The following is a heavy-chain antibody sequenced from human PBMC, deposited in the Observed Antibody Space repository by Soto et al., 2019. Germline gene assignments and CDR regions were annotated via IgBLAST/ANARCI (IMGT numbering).Heavy chain of an antibody. J-gene: IGHJ4*02. D-gene: IGHD6-6*01. CDR1: GGAFNNYG. V-gene: IGHV1-69*01. Sequence: QVELVQSGAEVKKPGSSVRVSCKASGGAFNNYGFTWVRQASGQGLEWMGQIIPLFSTTHYAQKFQGRVYLTADGSTSTVHMELSSLTSEDTAVYYCARDGNLSSSYGDFDYWGQGTLVIVSS. CDR2: IIPLFSTT. CDR3: ARDGNLSSSYGDFDY.